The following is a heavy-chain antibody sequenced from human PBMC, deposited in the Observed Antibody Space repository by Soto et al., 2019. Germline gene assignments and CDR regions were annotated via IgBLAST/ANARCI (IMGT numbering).Heavy chain of an antibody. V-gene: IGHV3-23*01. J-gene: IGHJ5*02. D-gene: IGHD6-13*01. CDR2: ISGSGGST. CDR3: AKAPFQYSSSWYTGYWFDP. Sequence: GGSLRLSCAASGFIFSSYAMSWVRQAPGKGLEWVSAISGSGGSTYYADSVKGRFTISRDNSKNTLYLQMNSLRAEDTAVYYCAKAPFQYSSSWYTGYWFDPWGQGTLVTVSS. CDR1: GFIFSSYA.